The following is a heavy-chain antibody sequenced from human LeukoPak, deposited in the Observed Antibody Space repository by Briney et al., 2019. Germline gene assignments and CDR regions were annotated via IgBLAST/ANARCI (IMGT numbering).Heavy chain of an antibody. CDR3: ARARYLSGNYDDAFDI. V-gene: IGHV1-18*04. J-gene: IGHJ3*02. CDR2: ISAYNGNT. CDR1: GYTFTNYA. Sequence: ASVKVSCKASGYTFTNYAMHWVRQAPGHGPEWMGWISAYNGNTNFAQTLQARVTMTTDTSTNTAYMELSSLISDDTAMYYCARARYLSGNYDDAFDIWGQGTMVTVSS. D-gene: IGHD3-10*01.